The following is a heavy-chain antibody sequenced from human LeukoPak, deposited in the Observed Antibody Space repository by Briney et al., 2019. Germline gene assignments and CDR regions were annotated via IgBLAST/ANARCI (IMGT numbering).Heavy chain of an antibody. CDR1: GFTFGDYA. CDR3: TRDHCSSTSCYLDY. J-gene: IGHJ4*02. CDR2: IRSKAYSGTT. V-gene: IGHV3-49*04. D-gene: IGHD2-2*01. Sequence: GGSLRLSCTASGFTFGDYAMTWVRQAPGKGLEWVGFIRSKAYSGTTEYAASVKGRFTISRDDSKSIAYLQMNSLKTEDTAVYYCTRDHCSSTSCYLDYWGQGTLVTVSS.